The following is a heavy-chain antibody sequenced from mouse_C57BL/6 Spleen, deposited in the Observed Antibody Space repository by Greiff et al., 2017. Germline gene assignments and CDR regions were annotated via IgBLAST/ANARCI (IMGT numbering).Heavy chain of an antibody. CDR2: ISYDGSN. CDR1: GYSITSGYY. D-gene: IGHD2-1*01. CDR3: AREGYYGNYVPY. V-gene: IGHV3-6*01. Sequence: EVKLQESGPGLVKPSQSLSLTCSVTGYSITSGYYWNWIRQFPGNKLEWMGYISYDGSNNYNPSLKNRISITRDTSKNQFFLKLNSVTTEDTATYYCAREGYYGNYVPYWGQGTLVTVSA. J-gene: IGHJ3*01.